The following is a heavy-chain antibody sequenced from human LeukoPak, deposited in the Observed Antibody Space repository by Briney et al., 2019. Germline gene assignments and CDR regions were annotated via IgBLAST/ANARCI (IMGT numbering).Heavy chain of an antibody. CDR1: GGSISSSSHY. D-gene: IGHD6-6*01. CDR2: IYYSGST. CDR3: ARDLEEYSSPVYYYGMDV. Sequence: SETLSLTCTVSGGSISSSSHYWGWIRQPPGKGLEWIGNIYYSGSTFYNPSLKSRVTISVDTSKNQFSLKLSSVTAADTAVYYCARDLEEYSSPVYYYGMDVWGQGTTVTVSS. V-gene: IGHV4-39*02. J-gene: IGHJ6*02.